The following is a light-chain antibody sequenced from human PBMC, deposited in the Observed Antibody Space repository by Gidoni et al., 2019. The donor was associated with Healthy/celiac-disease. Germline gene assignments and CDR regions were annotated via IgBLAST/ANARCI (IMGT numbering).Light chain of an antibody. V-gene: IGKV4-1*01. CDR1: QSVLYSSNNKNY. CDR2: WAS. Sequence: DIVMTQSPDSLAVSLGERATINCKSSQSVLYSSNNKNYVAWYQQKPGQPPKLLIYWASTRESGVPDRFSGSGSGTDFTLTISSLQAEDVAVYYCQQYYSTFLTFGGXTKVEIK. CDR3: QQYYSTFLT. J-gene: IGKJ4*01.